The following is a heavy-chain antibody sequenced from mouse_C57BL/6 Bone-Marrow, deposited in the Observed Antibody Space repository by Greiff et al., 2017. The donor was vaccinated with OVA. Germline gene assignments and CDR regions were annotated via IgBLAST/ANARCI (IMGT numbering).Heavy chain of an antibody. Sequence: VQLQQSGPELVKPGASVKISCKASGYSFTGYYRHWVKQSSEKSLEWIGEINPSTGGTSYNQKFKGKATLTVDKSSSTAYMQLKSLTSEDSAVYYCARRLRLPWFAYWGQGTLVTVSA. J-gene: IGHJ3*01. CDR2: INPSTGGT. CDR3: ARRLRLPWFAY. CDR1: GYSFTGYY. D-gene: IGHD3-2*02. V-gene: IGHV1-43*01.